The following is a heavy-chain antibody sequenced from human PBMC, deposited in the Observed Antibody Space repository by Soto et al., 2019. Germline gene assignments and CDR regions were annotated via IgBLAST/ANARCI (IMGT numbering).Heavy chain of an antibody. CDR3: AANVRGFSYYYYGMDV. J-gene: IGHJ6*02. CDR1: GYTLTELS. Sequence: ASVKVSCKVSGYTLTELSMHWVRQAPGKGLEWMGGFDPEDGETIYAQKFQGRVTMTEDTSTDTAYMELSSLRSEDTAVYYCAANVRGFSYYYYGMDVWGQGTTVTVSS. V-gene: IGHV1-24*01. CDR2: FDPEDGET.